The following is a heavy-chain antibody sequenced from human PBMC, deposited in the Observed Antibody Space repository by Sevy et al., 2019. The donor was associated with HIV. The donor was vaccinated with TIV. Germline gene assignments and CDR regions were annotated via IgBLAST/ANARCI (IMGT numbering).Heavy chain of an antibody. D-gene: IGHD1-26*01. Sequence: ASVKVSCKASGYTFTSYGISWVRQAPGQGLEWMGWISAYNGNTNYAQKLQGRVTMTTDTSTGTAYMELRSLRSDDTAVYYCARRNSGSPLARAFDIWGQGTMVTVSS. V-gene: IGHV1-18*04. J-gene: IGHJ3*02. CDR1: GYTFTSYG. CDR2: ISAYNGNT. CDR3: ARRNSGSPLARAFDI.